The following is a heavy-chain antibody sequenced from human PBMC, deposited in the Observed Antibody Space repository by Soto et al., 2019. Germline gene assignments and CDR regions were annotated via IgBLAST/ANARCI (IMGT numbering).Heavy chain of an antibody. CDR2: IRSKAYGGTT. Sequence: PGGSLRLSCTASGFTLGDYTMSWFRQAPGKGLEWVGFIRSKAYGGTTEYAASVKGRFTISRDDSKSIAYLQMNSLKTEDTAVYYCTRDRSRSSSWYSYYYGMDVWGQGTTVTVSS. CDR3: TRDRSRSSSWYSYYYGMDV. V-gene: IGHV3-49*03. J-gene: IGHJ6*02. CDR1: GFTLGDYT. D-gene: IGHD6-13*01.